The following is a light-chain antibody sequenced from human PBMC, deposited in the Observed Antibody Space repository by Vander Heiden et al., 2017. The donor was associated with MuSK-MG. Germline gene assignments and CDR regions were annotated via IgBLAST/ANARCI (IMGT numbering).Light chain of an antibody. CDR3: QQSYNVLWT. CDR2: EAS. CDR1: QSISNY. J-gene: IGKJ1*01. Sequence: DIQMTPSPSYLSASVGDRVTITCRASQSISNYLHWYQQKPGKAPKLLISEASTLQSGVASRFSGSGSGTDFTLTISSLQPEDFATYYCQQSYNVLWTFGQGTKVEFK. V-gene: IGKV1-39*01.